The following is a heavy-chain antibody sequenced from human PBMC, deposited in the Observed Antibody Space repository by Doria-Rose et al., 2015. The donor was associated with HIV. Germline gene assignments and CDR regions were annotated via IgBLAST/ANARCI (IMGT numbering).Heavy chain of an antibody. CDR3: ARIKSSRWYHKYYFDF. V-gene: IGHV2-26*01. CDR2: IFSDDER. J-gene: IGHJ4*02. Sequence: VTLKESGPVLVKPTETLTLTCTVSGVSLSSPGMGVSWIRQPPGKALEWRANIFSDDERPYTTSLKSRLTISRGTPKSQVVLTMTDMDPVDTATYYCARIKSSRWYHKYYFDFWGQGTLVIVSA. D-gene: IGHD6-13*01. CDR1: GVSLSSPGMG.